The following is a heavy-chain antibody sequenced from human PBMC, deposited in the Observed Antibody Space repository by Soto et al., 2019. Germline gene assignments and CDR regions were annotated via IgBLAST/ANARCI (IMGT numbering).Heavy chain of an antibody. CDR1: GYTFTSYD. D-gene: IGHD3-9*01. J-gene: IGHJ5*02. Sequence: GASVKVSCKASGYTFTSYDINWVRQATGQGLEWMGWMNPNSGNTGYAQKFQGRVTMTRNTSISTAYMELSSLRSEDTAVYYCARAVRLRYFDRKRNWFDPWGQGTLVTVSS. V-gene: IGHV1-8*01. CDR2: MNPNSGNT. CDR3: ARAVRLRYFDRKRNWFDP.